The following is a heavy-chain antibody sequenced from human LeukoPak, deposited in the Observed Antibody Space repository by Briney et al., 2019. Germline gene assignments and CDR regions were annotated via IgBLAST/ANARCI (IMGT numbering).Heavy chain of an antibody. CDR1: GFTFSSYG. CDR2: IWYDGSNK. CDR3: ARDPIIQQQLVGNYFDY. V-gene: IGHV3-33*01. Sequence: GRSLRLSCAASGFTFSSYGMHWVRQAPGKGLEWVAVIWYDGSNKYYADSVKGRFTISRDNAKNSLYLQMNSLRAEDTAVYYCARDPIIQQQLVGNYFDYWGQGTLVTVSS. D-gene: IGHD6-13*01. J-gene: IGHJ4*02.